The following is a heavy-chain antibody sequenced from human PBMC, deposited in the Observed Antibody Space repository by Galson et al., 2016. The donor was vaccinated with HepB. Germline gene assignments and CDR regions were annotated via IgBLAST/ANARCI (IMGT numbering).Heavy chain of an antibody. CDR2: ISANGDRL. Sequence: SLRLSCAGSGFAFSNYAMNWVSGISANGDRLSYGDSARGRFTISRDNFKNTLYLQMDSFGADDTAVYYCAKRSRDGYNSPLGYCGQGTLVTVSS. CDR1: GFAFSNYA. V-gene: IGHV3-23*01. J-gene: IGHJ4*02. D-gene: IGHD5-24*01. CDR3: AKRSRDGYNSPLGY.